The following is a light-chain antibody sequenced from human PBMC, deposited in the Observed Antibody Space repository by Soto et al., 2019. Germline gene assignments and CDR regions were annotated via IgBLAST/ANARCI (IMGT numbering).Light chain of an antibody. CDR1: QTISSY. Sequence: EIVFTQSPSTLSLSPVERVTLSCRASQTISSYLAWYQQKPGQAPRLLIYDASTRAPGIPGRFSGSGSGTDFTLTISSLQSEDFAVYYCQQYEQWPPWTFGQGTKVDIK. V-gene: IGKV3-11*01. CDR3: QQYEQWPPWT. J-gene: IGKJ1*01. CDR2: DAS.